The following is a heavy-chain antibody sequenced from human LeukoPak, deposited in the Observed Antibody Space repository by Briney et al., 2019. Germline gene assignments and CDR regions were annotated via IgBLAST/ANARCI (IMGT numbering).Heavy chain of an antibody. CDR3: ARGAHLSELPRILEPEFDY. Sequence: SETLSLTCTVSGGSISSSSYYWGWIRQPPGKGLEWIGSIYYSGSTYYNPSLKSRVTISVDTSKNQFSLKLSSVTAADTAVYYCARGAHLSELPRILEPEFDYWGQGTLVTVSS. V-gene: IGHV4-39*07. CDR1: GGSISSSSYY. D-gene: IGHD5-24*01. CDR2: IYYSGST. J-gene: IGHJ4*02.